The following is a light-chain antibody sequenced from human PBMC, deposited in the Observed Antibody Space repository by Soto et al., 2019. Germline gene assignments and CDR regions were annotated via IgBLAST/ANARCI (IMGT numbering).Light chain of an antibody. CDR1: QGIRNF. CDR2: AAS. Sequence: DIQMTQSTTSLSASVGDRVTITCRASQGIRNFVAWYQQKPGKAPKLLIYAASTLQSGVPSRFSGSGSGTDFTLTINGLQPEDVATYSCQKYSSVPVFGPGTKVEIK. CDR3: QKYSSVPV. V-gene: IGKV1-27*01. J-gene: IGKJ3*01.